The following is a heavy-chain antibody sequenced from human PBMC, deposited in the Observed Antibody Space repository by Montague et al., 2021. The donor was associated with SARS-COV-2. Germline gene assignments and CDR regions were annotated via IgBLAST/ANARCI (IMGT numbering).Heavy chain of an antibody. CDR2: INHSGNT. D-gene: IGHD3-3*01. Sequence: SETLSLTCAVYGGSLSGYYWAWIRQTPGKGLEWIGEINHSGNTNXNPSLKSRLTISVDTSKKQFSLKLSSVTTADTAVYYGARGADYDFWSGYLRYKWFDPWGLGTPVTVSS. J-gene: IGHJ5*02. CDR3: ARGADYDFWSGYLRYKWFDP. CDR1: GGSLSGYY. V-gene: IGHV4-34*01.